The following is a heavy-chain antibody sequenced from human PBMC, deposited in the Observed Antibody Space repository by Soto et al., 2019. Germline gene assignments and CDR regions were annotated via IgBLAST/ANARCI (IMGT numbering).Heavy chain of an antibody. CDR2: INPSGGST. V-gene: IGHV1-46*01. D-gene: IGHD6-13*01. CDR3: ARDWGIAAAGNWHPFYFDY. J-gene: IGHJ4*02. Sequence: QVQLVQSGAEVKKPGASVKVSCKASGYTFTSYYMHWVRQAPGQGLEWMGIINPSGGSTSYAQKFQGRVTMTRDTSTSTVYMELSSLRSEDTAVYYCARDWGIAAAGNWHPFYFDYWGQGTLVTVSS. CDR1: GYTFTSYY.